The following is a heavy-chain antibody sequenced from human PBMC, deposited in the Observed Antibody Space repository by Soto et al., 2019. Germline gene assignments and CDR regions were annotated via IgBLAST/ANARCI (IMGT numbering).Heavy chain of an antibody. CDR2: IWYDGSNK. J-gene: IGHJ5*02. CDR1: GFTFSSYG. CDR3: ARYAGEDKQQLVPWFDP. D-gene: IGHD6-13*01. Sequence: PGGSLRLSCAASGFTFSSYGMHWVRQAPGKGLEWVAVIWYDGSNKYYADSVKGRFTISRDNSKNTLYLQMNSLRAEDTAVYYCARYAGEDKQQLVPWFDPWGQGTLVTVSS. V-gene: IGHV3-33*01.